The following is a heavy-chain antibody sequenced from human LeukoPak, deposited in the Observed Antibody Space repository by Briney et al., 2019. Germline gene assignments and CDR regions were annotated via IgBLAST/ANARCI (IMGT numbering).Heavy chain of an antibody. D-gene: IGHD1-26*01. CDR3: ATHLHGSYIYDY. J-gene: IGHJ4*02. V-gene: IGHV3-30*03. CDR1: GFTFSSYG. Sequence: GGSLRLSCAASGFTFSSYGMHWVRQAPGKGLEWVAVISYDGSNKYYADSVKGRFTISRDNSKNTLYLQMNSLRAEDTAVYYCATHLHGSYIYDYWGQGTLVTVSS. CDR2: ISYDGSNK.